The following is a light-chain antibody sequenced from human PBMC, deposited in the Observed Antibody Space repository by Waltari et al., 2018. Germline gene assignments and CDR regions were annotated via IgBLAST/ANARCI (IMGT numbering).Light chain of an antibody. CDR2: DVS. J-gene: IGLJ1*01. CDR1: SSDVRGYHY. V-gene: IGLV2-14*03. CDR3: SSYTSANTRV. Sequence: QSALTKPASVSGSPGQSITISCTGSSSDVRGYHYVSWYQQHAYQAPKLIISDVSRRPSGVSNRFAASKAGDTASRTISGLQAEDEADYYCSSYTSANTRVFGTGTKVTVL.